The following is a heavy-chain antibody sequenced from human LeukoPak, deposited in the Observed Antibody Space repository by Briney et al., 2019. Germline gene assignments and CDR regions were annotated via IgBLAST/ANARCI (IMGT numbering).Heavy chain of an antibody. V-gene: IGHV4-30-2*01. CDR2: INHSGST. D-gene: IGHD6-6*01. CDR3: ARKYSSSYPFDY. J-gene: IGHJ4*02. Sequence: ASQTLSLTCTVSGGSISSGGYYWSWIRQPPGKGLEWIGEINHSGSTNYNPSLKSRVTISVDTSKNQFSLKLSSVTAADTAVYYCARKYSSSYPFDYWGQGTLVTVSS. CDR1: GGSISSGGYY.